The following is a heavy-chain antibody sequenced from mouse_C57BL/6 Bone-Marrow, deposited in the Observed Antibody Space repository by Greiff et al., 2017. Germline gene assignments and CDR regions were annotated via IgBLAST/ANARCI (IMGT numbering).Heavy chain of an antibody. D-gene: IGHD1-1*01. CDR1: GFNIKDDY. J-gene: IGHJ3*01. CDR3: TLYGPFAY. CDR2: IDPENGDT. Sequence: EVQLQQSGAELVRPGASVKLSCTASGFNIKDDYMHWVKQRPEQGLEWIGWIDPENGDTEYASKFQGKATITADTSSNTAYLQLSSLTSEDTAVYYGTLYGPFAYWGQGTLVTVSA. V-gene: IGHV14-4*01.